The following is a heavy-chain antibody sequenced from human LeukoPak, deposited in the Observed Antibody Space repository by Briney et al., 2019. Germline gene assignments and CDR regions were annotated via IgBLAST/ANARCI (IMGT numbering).Heavy chain of an antibody. V-gene: IGHV4-34*01. D-gene: IGHD3/OR15-3a*01. CDR2: INHSGST. J-gene: IGHJ4*02. CDR1: GGSFSGYY. CDR3: ARRHDGTGDY. Sequence: PSETLSHTCAVYGGSFSGYYWSWIRQPPGKGLEWIGEINHSGSTNYNPSLKSRVTISVDTSKNQFSLKLSSVTAADTAVYYCARRHDGTGDYWGQGTLVTVSS.